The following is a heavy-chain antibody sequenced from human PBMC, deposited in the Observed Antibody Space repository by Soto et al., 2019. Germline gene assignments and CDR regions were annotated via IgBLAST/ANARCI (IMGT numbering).Heavy chain of an antibody. CDR1: GGSVSSGSYY. V-gene: IGHV4-61*01. D-gene: IGHD3-3*01. CDR3: ASALGFWSGYYDY. Sequence: SETLSLTYTVSGGSVSSGSYYWSWIRQPPGKGLEWIGYIYYSGSTNYNPSLKSRVTISVDTSKNQFSLKLSSVTAADTAVYYCASALGFWSGYYDYWGQGTLVTVSS. CDR2: IYYSGST. J-gene: IGHJ4*02.